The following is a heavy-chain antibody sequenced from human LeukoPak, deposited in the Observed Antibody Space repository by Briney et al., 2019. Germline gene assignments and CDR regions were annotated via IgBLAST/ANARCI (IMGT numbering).Heavy chain of an antibody. CDR3: TSSSGGSSY. CDR1: GFTFSSYS. J-gene: IGHJ4*02. CDR2: IRSKANSYAT. Sequence: GGSLRLSCAASGFTFSSYSMNWVRQASGKGLEWVGRIRSKANSYATAYAASVKGRFTISRDDSKNTAYLQMNSLKTEDTAVYYCTSSSGGSSYWGQGTLVTVSS. D-gene: IGHD2-15*01. V-gene: IGHV3-73*01.